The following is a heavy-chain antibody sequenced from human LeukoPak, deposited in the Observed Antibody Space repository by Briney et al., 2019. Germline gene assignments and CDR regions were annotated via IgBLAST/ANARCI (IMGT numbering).Heavy chain of an antibody. Sequence: SETLSLTCEVYGGSLSPYWWSWNRQPPGKGLEWIGEIKHSGHTNYNPSLKSRVTISVDTSKKQFSLKLSSVTVADTALYFCARRGANDFGDSAGNFAYDIWGQGTMVTASS. J-gene: IGHJ3*02. D-gene: IGHD4-17*01. CDR2: IKHSGHT. V-gene: IGHV4-34*01. CDR1: GGSLSPYW. CDR3: ARRGANDFGDSAGNFAYDI.